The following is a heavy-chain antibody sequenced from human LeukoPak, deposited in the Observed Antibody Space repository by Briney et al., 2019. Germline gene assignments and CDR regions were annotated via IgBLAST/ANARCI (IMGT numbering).Heavy chain of an antibody. J-gene: IGHJ5*02. V-gene: IGHV4-39*07. Sequence: SETLSLTCTVSGGSISSSSYYWGWIRQPPGEGLEWIGSIYYSGSTYYNPSLKSRVTISVDTSKNQFSLKLSSVTAADTAVYYCARDRYSSGSAFDPWGQGTLVTVSS. CDR2: IYYSGST. CDR3: ARDRYSSGSAFDP. CDR1: GGSISSSSYY. D-gene: IGHD6-19*01.